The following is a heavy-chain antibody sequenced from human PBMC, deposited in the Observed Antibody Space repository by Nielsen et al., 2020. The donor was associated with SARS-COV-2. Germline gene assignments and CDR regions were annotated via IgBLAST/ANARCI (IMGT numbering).Heavy chain of an antibody. CDR3: ARAYSSSSNRLGFYYYGMDV. Sequence: WIRQPPGKGLEWIGEIYHSGSTNYNPSLKSRVTISVDKSKNQFSLKLSSVTAADTAVYYCARAYSSSSNRLGFYYYGMDVWGQGTTVTVSS. J-gene: IGHJ6*02. D-gene: IGHD6-6*01. CDR2: IYHSGST. V-gene: IGHV4-4*02.